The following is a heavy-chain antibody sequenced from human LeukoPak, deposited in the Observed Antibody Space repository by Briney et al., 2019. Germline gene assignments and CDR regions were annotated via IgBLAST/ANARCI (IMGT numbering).Heavy chain of an antibody. CDR2: IWYDGSNK. CDR3: ARVGSAYYYDSGGYYRYYFDY. Sequence: GGSLRLSCAASGFTFSSYGMHWVRQAPGKGLEWVAVIWYDGSNKYYADSVKGRFTISRDNSKNSLYLQMNSLRAEDTAVYYCARVGSAYYYDSGGYYRYYFDYWGQGTLVTVSS. V-gene: IGHV3-33*01. J-gene: IGHJ4*02. D-gene: IGHD3-22*01. CDR1: GFTFSSYG.